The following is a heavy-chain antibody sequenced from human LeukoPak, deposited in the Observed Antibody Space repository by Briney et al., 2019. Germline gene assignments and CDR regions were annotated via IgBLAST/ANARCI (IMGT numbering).Heavy chain of an antibody. D-gene: IGHD1-14*01. CDR3: ARGVSPETYYYYMDV. J-gene: IGHJ6*03. V-gene: IGHV1-69*05. CDR2: IIPIFGTA. CDR1: GGTFSSYA. Sequence: ASVKVSCKASGGTFSSYAISWVRQAPGQGLEWMGGIIPIFGTANYAQKFQGRVTITTDESTSTAYMELSSLRSEDTAVYYCARGVSPETYYYYMDVWGKGPRSPSP.